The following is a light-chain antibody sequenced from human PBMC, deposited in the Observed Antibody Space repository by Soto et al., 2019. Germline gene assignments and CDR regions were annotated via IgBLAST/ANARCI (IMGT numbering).Light chain of an antibody. J-gene: IGKJ1*01. V-gene: IGKV1-5*03. CDR2: KAS. CDR3: QHYKSFWT. CDR1: QNINTW. Sequence: DIQMTQSPSTLSASVGDRVTITCRASQNINTWLAWYQQQPGKAPKLLIYKASSLQSGVPSRFSGTGSGTVFTLTISSLRPDDFATYYCQHYKSFWTFGQGTKVDIK.